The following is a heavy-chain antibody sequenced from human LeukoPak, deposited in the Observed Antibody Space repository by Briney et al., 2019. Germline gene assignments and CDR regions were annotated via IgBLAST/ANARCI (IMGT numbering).Heavy chain of an antibody. J-gene: IGHJ3*02. CDR2: IYYSGST. Sequence: SETLSLTCTVSGGSISSGDYYWSWVRQPPGKGLEWIGYIYYSGSTNYNPSLKSRVTISVDTSKNQFSLKLSSVTAADTAVYYCARVTLRTDAFDIWGQGTMVTVSS. CDR1: GGSISSGDYY. V-gene: IGHV4-61*08. D-gene: IGHD5-12*01. CDR3: ARVTLRTDAFDI.